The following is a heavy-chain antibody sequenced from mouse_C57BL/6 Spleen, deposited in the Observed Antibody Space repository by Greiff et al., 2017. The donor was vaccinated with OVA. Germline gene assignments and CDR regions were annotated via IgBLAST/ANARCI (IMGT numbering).Heavy chain of an antibody. CDR2: ISYDGSN. Sequence: VQLQQSGPGLVKPSQSLSLTCSVTGYSITSGYYWNWIRQFPGNKLEWMGYISYDGSNNYNPSLKNRISITRDTSKNQFFLKLNSVTTEDTATYYCARAGGTNSPLDYWGQGTTLTVSS. V-gene: IGHV3-6*01. CDR1: GYSITSGYY. CDR3: ARAGGTNSPLDY. D-gene: IGHD4-1*01. J-gene: IGHJ2*01.